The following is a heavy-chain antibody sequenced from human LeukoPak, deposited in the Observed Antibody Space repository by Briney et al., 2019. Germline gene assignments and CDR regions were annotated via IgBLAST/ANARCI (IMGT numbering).Heavy chain of an antibody. D-gene: IGHD3-10*01. Sequence: GGSLRLSCAASGFTFSSYAMTWVRQAPGKGLEWVSGISGSGGSTYYADSVKGRFTISRDNSKNTLYLQMNSLRAEDTAVYYCAKGSVLLWFGEFPLFDYWGQGTLVTVSS. CDR1: GFTFSSYA. J-gene: IGHJ4*02. V-gene: IGHV3-23*01. CDR3: AKGSVLLWFGEFPLFDY. CDR2: ISGSGGST.